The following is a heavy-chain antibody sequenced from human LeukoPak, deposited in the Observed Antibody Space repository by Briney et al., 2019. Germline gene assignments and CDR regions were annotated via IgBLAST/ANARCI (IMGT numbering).Heavy chain of an antibody. CDR3: AKTSSSSATGAFDY. D-gene: IGHD6-6*01. J-gene: IGHJ4*02. CDR1: GFTFSSYA. V-gene: IGHV3-30-3*02. CDR2: ISYDGSNK. Sequence: PGGSLRLSCAASGFTFSSYAMHWVRQAPGKGLEWVAVISYDGSNKYYADSVKGRFTISRDNSKNTLYLQMNSLRAEDTAVYYCAKTSSSSATGAFDYWGQGTLVTVSS.